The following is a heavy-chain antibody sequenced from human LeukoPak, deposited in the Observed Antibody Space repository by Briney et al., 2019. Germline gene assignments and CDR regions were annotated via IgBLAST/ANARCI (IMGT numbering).Heavy chain of an antibody. D-gene: IGHD1-26*01. V-gene: IGHV4-4*02. CDR1: GFTFSPYA. Sequence: GSLRLSCAASGFTFSPYAMNWLRQAPGKGLEWIGEIYHSGSTNYNPSLKSRVTISVDKSKNQFSLKLSSVTAADTAVYYCARVSSGATTVDYWGQGTLVTVSS. CDR3: ARVSSGATTVDY. J-gene: IGHJ4*02. CDR2: IYHSGST.